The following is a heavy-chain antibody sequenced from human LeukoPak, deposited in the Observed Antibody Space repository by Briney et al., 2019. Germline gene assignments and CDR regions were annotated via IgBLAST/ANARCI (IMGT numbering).Heavy chain of an antibody. Sequence: ASVNVTLKASGYTFTSYYMHWVRQAPGQGLEWMGIINPSGGSTSYAQKFQGRVTMTRDTSTSTVYMELSSLRSEDTAVYYCARDQDLLRLAVAGRRYFVHWG. J-gene: IGHJ4*01. CDR3: ARDQDLLRLAVAGRRYFVH. D-gene: IGHD6-19*01. V-gene: IGHV1-46*01. CDR2: INPSGGST. CDR1: GYTFTSYY.